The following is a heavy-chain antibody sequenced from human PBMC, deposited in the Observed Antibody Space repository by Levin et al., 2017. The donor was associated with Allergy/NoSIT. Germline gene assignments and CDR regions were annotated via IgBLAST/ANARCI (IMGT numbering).Heavy chain of an antibody. CDR2: INHSGST. J-gene: IGHJ4*02. V-gene: IGHV4-34*01. D-gene: IGHD3-10*01. Sequence: SQTLSLTCAVYGGSFSGYYWSWIRQPPGKGLEWIGEINHSGSTNYNPSLKSRVTISVDTSKNQFSLKLSSVTAADTAVYYCARPRLRIGELSHFDYWGQGTLVTVSS. CDR3: ARPRLRIGELSHFDY. CDR1: GGSFSGYY.